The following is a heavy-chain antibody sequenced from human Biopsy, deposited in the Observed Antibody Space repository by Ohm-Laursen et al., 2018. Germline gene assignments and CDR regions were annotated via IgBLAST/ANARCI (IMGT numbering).Heavy chain of an antibody. CDR2: IDWDDDK. CDR3: ARTRAHNFGALEF. V-gene: IGHV2-70*04. CDR1: GFSLSSTGMR. J-gene: IGHJ4*02. D-gene: IGHD1-1*01. Sequence: TQILTLTCSFSGFSLSSTGMRISWVRQPPGKALECLGRIDWDDDKFYSPSLETRLSLSKDTTTNQVVLTLTDVDPEDTATYYCARTRAHNFGALEFWGQGTLVTVSS.